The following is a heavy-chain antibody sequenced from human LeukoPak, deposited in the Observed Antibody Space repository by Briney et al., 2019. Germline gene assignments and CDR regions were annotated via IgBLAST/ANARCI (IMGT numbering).Heavy chain of an antibody. V-gene: IGHV4-39*01. D-gene: IGHD2-15*01. CDR2: IYYSGST. Sequence: SETLSLTCTVSGGSISSSSYYWGWIRQPPGKGLEWIGSIYYSGSTYYNPSLKSRVTISVDTSKNQFSLKLSSVTAADTAVYYCARRIVVVVAASNWFDPWGQGTLVTVS. CDR3: ARRIVVVVAASNWFDP. CDR1: GGSISSSSYY. J-gene: IGHJ5*02.